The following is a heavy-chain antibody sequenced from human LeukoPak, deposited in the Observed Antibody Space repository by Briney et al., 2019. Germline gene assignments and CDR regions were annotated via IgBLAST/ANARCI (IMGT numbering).Heavy chain of an antibody. D-gene: IGHD6-19*01. V-gene: IGHV1-2*02. CDR1: GYTFTGYY. Sequence: GASVKVSCKASGYTFTGYYMHWVRQAPGQGLEWMGWINPNSGGTNYAQKFQGRVTMTRDTSISTAYMELSRLRSDDTAVYYCARQRMRAVAGCESWFDPWGQGTLVTVSS. J-gene: IGHJ5*02. CDR3: ARQRMRAVAGCESWFDP. CDR2: INPNSGGT.